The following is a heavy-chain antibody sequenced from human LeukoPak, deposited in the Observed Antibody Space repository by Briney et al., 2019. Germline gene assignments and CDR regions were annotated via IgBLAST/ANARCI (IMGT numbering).Heavy chain of an antibody. CDR2: IIPIFGTA. CDR3: ARSEYCSSTSCYNDAFDI. Sequence: SVKVSCKASGGTFSSYAISWVRQAPGQGLEWMGGIIPIFGTANYAQKFQGRVTITTDESTSTAYMELSSLRSEDTAVYYCARSEYCSSTSCYNDAFDIWGQGTMVTVSS. J-gene: IGHJ3*02. D-gene: IGHD2-2*02. V-gene: IGHV1-69*05. CDR1: GGTFSSYA.